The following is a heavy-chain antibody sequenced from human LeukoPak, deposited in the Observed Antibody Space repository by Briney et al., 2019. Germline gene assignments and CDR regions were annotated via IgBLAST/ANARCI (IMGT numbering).Heavy chain of an antibody. CDR3: ARDAFGPNPGLNGLQR. CDR2: IYYSGST. CDR1: GGSISSGDYY. Sequence: SQTLSLTCTVSGGSISSGDYYWSWIRQPPGKGLEWIGYIYYSGSTYYNPSLKSRVTISVDTSKNQFSLKLSSVTAADTAVYYCARDAFGPNPGLNGLQRWGQGTMVTVSS. V-gene: IGHV4-30-4*08. D-gene: IGHD1-1*01. J-gene: IGHJ3*01.